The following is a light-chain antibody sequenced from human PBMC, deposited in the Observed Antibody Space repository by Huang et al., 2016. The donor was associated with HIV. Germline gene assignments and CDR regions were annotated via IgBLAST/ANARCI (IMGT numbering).Light chain of an antibody. V-gene: IGKV1-39*01. CDR3: QQSYSALSS. CDR1: QNINTY. Sequence: IQMTQSPTSLSASIGDRVSIACRASQNINTYLNWYQQKPGKAPKLLISSASTLHSGVPSRFSGSCSGTDFTLTIRGLQLDDFATYYCQQSYSALSSFGPGTRL. CDR2: SAS. J-gene: IGKJ5*01.